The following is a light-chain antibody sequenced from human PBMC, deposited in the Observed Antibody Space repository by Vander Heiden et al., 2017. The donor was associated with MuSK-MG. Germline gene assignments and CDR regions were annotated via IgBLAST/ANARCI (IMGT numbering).Light chain of an antibody. CDR3: QQYKSYSWT. CDR2: KAS. V-gene: IGKV1-5*03. CDR1: KSISTW. J-gene: IGKJ1*01. Sequence: IQMTQSPSTLPASVGARVTITCRASKSISTWLAWYQQRPGKAPKLLIYKASSLESGVPSRFTGSGSGTEFTLTISSLQPDDFATYYCQQYKSYSWTFGQGTKVEIK.